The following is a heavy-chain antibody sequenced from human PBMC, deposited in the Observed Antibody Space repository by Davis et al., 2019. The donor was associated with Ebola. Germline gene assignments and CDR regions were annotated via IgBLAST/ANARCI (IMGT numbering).Heavy chain of an antibody. J-gene: IGHJ5*02. CDR3: ARDPDTSGYYSWFDP. Sequence: GGSLRLSCAASGFTFSHYGMHWVCQAPGKGLEWVAGLWSTGNDYVYGDSVRGRFTISRDNSKNTLYLHMNSLRVQDTAVYYCARDPDTSGYYSWFDPWGQGTLVTVSS. CDR2: LWSTGNDY. V-gene: IGHV3-33*01. D-gene: IGHD3-22*01. CDR1: GFTFSHYG.